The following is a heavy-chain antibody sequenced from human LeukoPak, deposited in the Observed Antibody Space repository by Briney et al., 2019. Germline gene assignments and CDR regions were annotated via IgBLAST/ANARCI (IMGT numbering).Heavy chain of an antibody. J-gene: IGHJ4*02. CDR3: ARDSITIFGVVIRRRSSDY. Sequence: ASVKVSCKASGYTFTSYGISWVRQAPGQGLEWMGWISACNGNTNYAQKLQGGVTMTTDTSTSTAYMELRSMRSDDTAVYYCARDSITIFGVVIRRRSSDYWGQGTLVTVSS. V-gene: IGHV1-18*01. D-gene: IGHD3-3*01. CDR2: ISACNGNT. CDR1: GYTFTSYG.